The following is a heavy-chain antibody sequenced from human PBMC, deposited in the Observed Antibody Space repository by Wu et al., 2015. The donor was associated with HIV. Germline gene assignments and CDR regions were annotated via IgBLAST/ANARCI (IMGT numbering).Heavy chain of an antibody. CDR2: INPKGGIT. CDR1: GYSFNTHY. D-gene: IGHD3-16*01. CDR3: ARNLFGRYDVIDM. J-gene: IGHJ3*02. V-gene: IGHV1-46*02. Sequence: QVRLVQSGAEMKKPGASVNVSCKASGYSFNTHYLNWMRQAPGQGPEWMGLINPKGGITTYAQNFKGRVTMTSDTSTSTLYLEVNSLRSEDTAVYYCARNLFGRYDVIDMWGQGTMVIVSS.